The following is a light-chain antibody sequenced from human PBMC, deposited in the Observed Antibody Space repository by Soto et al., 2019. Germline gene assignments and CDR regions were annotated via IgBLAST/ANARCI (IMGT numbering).Light chain of an antibody. CDR1: QSIDSW. CDR3: QHYKSYPWT. J-gene: IGKJ1*01. CDR2: KAS. Sequence: DIQMTQSPSTMSASVGARVTITCRASQSIDSWLAWYQQKPGKAPKFLMYKASNLESGVPSRFSGSGSETEFTLTISSLQPDDVAMYYCQHYKSYPWTLGQGTKVDI. V-gene: IGKV1-5*03.